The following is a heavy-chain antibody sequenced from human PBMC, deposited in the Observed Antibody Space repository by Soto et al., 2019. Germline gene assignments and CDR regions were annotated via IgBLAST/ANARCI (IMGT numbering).Heavy chain of an antibody. Sequence: GVSLSPSSAASGFIPIRYGNHLGRQAPDKRQERVAVISYDGSKKYSADPLKGRFTISRDNSKNTLYLQMNSLRAEDTAGVDWAKGSTPVAFDIWCHGIMGT. J-gene: IGHJ3*02. CDR1: GFIPIRYG. D-gene: IGHD5-12*01. V-gene: IGHV3-30*18. CDR2: ISYDGSKK. CDR3: AKGSTPVAFDI.